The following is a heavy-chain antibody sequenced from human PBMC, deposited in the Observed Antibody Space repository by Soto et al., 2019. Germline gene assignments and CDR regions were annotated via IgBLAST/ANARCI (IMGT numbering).Heavy chain of an antibody. Sequence: EVQLVESGGGLVQPGGSLRLSCAASGFIFSTYSMNWVRQAPGKGLEWVSYLRSSISTIYYADSVKGRFTISRDNAKNSLYLQMNSLRAEDTAVYYCVRDTTGAVPGISFDYWGQGTLVIVSS. CDR1: GFIFSTYS. V-gene: IGHV3-48*01. CDR2: LRSSISTI. D-gene: IGHD6-19*01. CDR3: VRDTTGAVPGISFDY. J-gene: IGHJ4*02.